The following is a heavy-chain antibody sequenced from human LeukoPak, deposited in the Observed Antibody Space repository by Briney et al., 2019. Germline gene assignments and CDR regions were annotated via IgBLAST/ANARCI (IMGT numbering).Heavy chain of an antibody. CDR3: ARDGSGSGSYYQLDY. D-gene: IGHD3-10*01. CDR2: ISAYNGNT. J-gene: IGHJ4*02. Sequence: APVKVSCKASGGTFSSYAISWVRQAPGQGLEWMGWISAYNGNTNYAQKLQGRVTMTTDTSTSTAYMELRSLRSDDTAVYYCARDGSGSGSYYQLDYWGQGTLVTVSS. V-gene: IGHV1-18*01. CDR1: GGTFSSYA.